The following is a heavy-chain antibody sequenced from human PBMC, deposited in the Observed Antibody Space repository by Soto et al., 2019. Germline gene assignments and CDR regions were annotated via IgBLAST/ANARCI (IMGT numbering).Heavy chain of an antibody. V-gene: IGHV1-69*06. D-gene: IGHD6-13*01. J-gene: IGHJ4*02. CDR3: SRYAIAAAGTND. Sequence: QVQLVQSGTEVKKPGSSVKVSCKASGGNFNSYSINWVRQARGQGLEWMGGIVPIFGTANYAQKFQGRVTFAADTSTSTAYMELRSLTSEDTAVYYCSRYAIAAAGTNDWGQGTLVTVSS. CDR1: GGNFNSYS. CDR2: IVPIFGTA.